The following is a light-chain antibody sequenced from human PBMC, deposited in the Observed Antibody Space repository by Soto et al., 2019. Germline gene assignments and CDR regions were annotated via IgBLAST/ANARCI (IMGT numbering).Light chain of an antibody. CDR3: QQRKNWPPIT. CDR1: QNVDKF. J-gene: IGKJ5*01. V-gene: IGKV3-11*01. CDR2: DSS. Sequence: EIELTQYPATLSLSPGETATLSCRASQNVDKFLAWYQQRPGQPPRLLIFDSSNRATGVPVRFSGSGSGTVFTLTIGSLEPEDSAVYYCQQRKNWPPITFGQGTRLEIK.